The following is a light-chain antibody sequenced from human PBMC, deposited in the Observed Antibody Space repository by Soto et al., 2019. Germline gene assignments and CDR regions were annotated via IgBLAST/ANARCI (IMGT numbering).Light chain of an antibody. CDR3: QQTYSTPPCN. CDR2: AAS. CDR1: ESIDIY. V-gene: IGKV1-39*01. Sequence: DIQLTQSPSSLSASVGDRVTLTCRASESIDIYLSWYQQKPGKAPKLLISAASTLQSGVPSRFSGSGSGTDFTLTISSLQPEDFATYYCQQTYSTPPCNFGQGTRLEIK. J-gene: IGKJ5*01.